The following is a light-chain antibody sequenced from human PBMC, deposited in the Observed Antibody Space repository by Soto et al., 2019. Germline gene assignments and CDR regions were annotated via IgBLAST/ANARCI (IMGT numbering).Light chain of an antibody. CDR3: QQYNNWRPLT. V-gene: IGKV3-15*01. Sequence: EIVMTQSPATLSVSPGERATLSCRASQSVSSNLAWYQQKPGQAPRLLIYGASTRATGIPARFSGSGSGTGFTLTKSSLMLEDFAVYYSQQYNNWRPLTFGGGKKVEIK. J-gene: IGKJ4*01. CDR2: GAS. CDR1: QSVSSN.